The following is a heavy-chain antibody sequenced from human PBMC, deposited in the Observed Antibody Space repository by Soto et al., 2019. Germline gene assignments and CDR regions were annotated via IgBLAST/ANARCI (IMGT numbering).Heavy chain of an antibody. J-gene: IGHJ6*03. CDR3: AKDEGYYGSGSHYYYYYYMDV. V-gene: IGHV3-30*18. CDR2: ISYDGSNK. D-gene: IGHD3-10*01. Sequence: GGSLRLSCVASGFTFSSYGMHWVRQAPGKGLEWVAVISYDGSNKYYADSVKGRFTISRDNSKNTLYLQMNSLRAEDTAVYYCAKDEGYYGSGSHYYYYYYMDVWGKGTTVTVSS. CDR1: GFTFSSYG.